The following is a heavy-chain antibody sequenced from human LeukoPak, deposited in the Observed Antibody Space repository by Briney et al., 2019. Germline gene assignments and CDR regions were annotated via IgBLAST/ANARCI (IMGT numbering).Heavy chain of an antibody. CDR1: GGSISSGGYY. V-gene: IGHV4-31*03. J-gene: IGHJ4*02. D-gene: IGHD3-10*01. CDR3: ARSTMVRGVREDGFDY. CDR2: IYYSGST. Sequence: SETLSLTCTVSGGSISSGGYYWSWIRQHPGKGLEWIGYIYYSGSTYYSPSLKSRVTISVDTSKNQFSLKLSSVTAADTAVYYCARSTMVRGVREDGFDYWGQGTLVTVSS.